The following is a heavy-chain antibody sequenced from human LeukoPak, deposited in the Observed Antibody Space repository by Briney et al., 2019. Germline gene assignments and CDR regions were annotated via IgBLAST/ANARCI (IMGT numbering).Heavy chain of an antibody. CDR1: GGSISTSSYY. Sequence: PSETLSLTCSVSGGSISTSSYYWGWIRQPPGKGLEWIGSISHSGSTNYNPSLKSRVTISVDTSKNQFSLKLSSVTAADTAVYYCARVKTGSNSSSWFRFDPWGQGTLVTVSS. CDR3: ARVKTGSNSSSWFRFDP. J-gene: IGHJ5*02. V-gene: IGHV4-39*07. D-gene: IGHD6-13*01. CDR2: ISHSGST.